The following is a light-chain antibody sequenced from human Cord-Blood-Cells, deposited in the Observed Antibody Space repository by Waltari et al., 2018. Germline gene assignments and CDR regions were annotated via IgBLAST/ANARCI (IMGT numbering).Light chain of an antibody. V-gene: IGKV1-39*01. Sequence: DIQMNQPPSFLSASVVDRVTITCRASQSISSYLNWYQQKPGKAPKLLIYAASSLQSGVPSRFSGSGSGTDFTLTISSLQPEDFATYYCQQSYSTPYTFGQGTKLEIK. CDR2: AAS. J-gene: IGKJ2*01. CDR3: QQSYSTPYT. CDR1: QSISSY.